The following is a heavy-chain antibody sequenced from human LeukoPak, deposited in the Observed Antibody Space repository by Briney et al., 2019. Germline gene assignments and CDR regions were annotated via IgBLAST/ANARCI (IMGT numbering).Heavy chain of an antibody. D-gene: IGHD5-18*01. V-gene: IGHV3-21*01. CDR3: ARADWDTAMIDY. CDR1: AFTFSSYS. CDR2: ISSSSSYI. Sequence: GGSLRLSCAASAFTFSSYSMNWVRQAPGKGLEWVSSISSSSSYIYYADSVKGRFTISRDNAKNSLYLQMNSLRAEDTAVYYCARADWDTAMIDYWGQGTLVTVSS. J-gene: IGHJ4*02.